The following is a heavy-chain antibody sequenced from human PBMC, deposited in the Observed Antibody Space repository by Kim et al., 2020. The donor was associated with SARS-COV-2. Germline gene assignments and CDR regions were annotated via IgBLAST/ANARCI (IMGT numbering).Heavy chain of an antibody. CDR3: AKEEVDY. J-gene: IGHJ4*02. CDR2: GGST. V-gene: IGHV3-23*01. Sequence: GGSTYYADSVKGRFTISRDNSKNTLYLQMNSLRAEDTAAYYFAKEEVDYWGQGTLVTVSS.